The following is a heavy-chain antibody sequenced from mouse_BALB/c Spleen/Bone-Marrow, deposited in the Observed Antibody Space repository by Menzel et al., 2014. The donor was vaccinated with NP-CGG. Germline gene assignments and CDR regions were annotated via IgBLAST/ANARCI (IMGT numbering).Heavy chain of an antibody. CDR3: ARDRGLTYFDY. Sequence: EVKLVESGGGLVQPGGSLRLSCATSGFTFTDYYMSWVRQPPGKALEWLGFIRNKANGYTTEYSASVKGRFTISRDNSQSILYLQMNTLRAEDSATYYCARDRGLTYFDYWGQGTTPTVSS. D-gene: IGHD2-4*01. CDR1: GFTFTDYY. V-gene: IGHV7-3*02. J-gene: IGHJ2*01. CDR2: IRNKANGYTT.